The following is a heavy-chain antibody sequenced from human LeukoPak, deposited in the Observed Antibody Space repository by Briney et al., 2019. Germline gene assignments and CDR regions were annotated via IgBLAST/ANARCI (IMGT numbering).Heavy chain of an antibody. CDR3: ARAPSGGSCYDY. V-gene: IGHV3-21*01. D-gene: IGHD2-15*01. CDR1: GFTFSSYS. CDR2: ISSSSSYI. J-gene: IGHJ4*02. Sequence: GGSLRLSCAASGFTFSSYSMNWVRQAPGKGLEWVSSISSSSSYIYYADSVKGRFTISRDNAKNSLYLQMNSLRAEDTAVYYCARAPSGGSCYDYWGQGTLVTVSS.